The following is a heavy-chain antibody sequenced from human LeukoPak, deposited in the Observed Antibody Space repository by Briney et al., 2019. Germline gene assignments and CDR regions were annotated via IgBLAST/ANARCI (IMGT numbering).Heavy chain of an antibody. CDR3: AKGATWDIVVVPAAMTRNLYYFDY. J-gene: IGHJ4*02. CDR1: GFTFSSYA. V-gene: IGHV3-23*01. Sequence: GGSLRLSCAASGFTFSSYAMSWVRQAPGKGLEWVSAISGSGGSTYYADSVKGRFTISRDNSKNKLYLQMNSLRAEDTAVYYCAKGATWDIVVVPAAMTRNLYYFDYWGQGTLVTVSS. CDR2: ISGSGGST. D-gene: IGHD2-2*01.